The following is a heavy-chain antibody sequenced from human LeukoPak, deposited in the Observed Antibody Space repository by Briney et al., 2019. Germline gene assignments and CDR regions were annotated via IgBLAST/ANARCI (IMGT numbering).Heavy chain of an antibody. CDR3: VSTATFDH. J-gene: IGHJ4*02. CDR1: GFTFSLYW. D-gene: IGHD5/OR15-5a*01. CDR2: IKQDGSEK. V-gene: IGHV3-7*05. Sequence: GGSLRLSCAASGFTFSLYWMSWVRQAPGKGLEWVANIKQDGSEKYYVDSVKGRFTISRGNARNSLILQMNSLRAEDTAVYYCVSTATFDHWGQGTLVTVSS.